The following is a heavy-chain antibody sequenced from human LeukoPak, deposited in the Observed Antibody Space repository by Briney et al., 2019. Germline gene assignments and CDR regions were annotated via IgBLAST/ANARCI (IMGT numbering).Heavy chain of an antibody. CDR3: ARDLLYDSSGYYDY. CDR1: GYTFTGYY. V-gene: IGHV1-2*02. CDR2: INPNSGGT. D-gene: IGHD3-22*01. Sequence: ASVKVSCKASGYTFTGYYMHWVRQAPGQGLEWMGWINPNSGGTNYAQKFQGRVTMTRDTSISTAYMELSRLRSDDTAVYYCARDLLYDSSGYYDYWGQGTLVTVPS. J-gene: IGHJ4*02.